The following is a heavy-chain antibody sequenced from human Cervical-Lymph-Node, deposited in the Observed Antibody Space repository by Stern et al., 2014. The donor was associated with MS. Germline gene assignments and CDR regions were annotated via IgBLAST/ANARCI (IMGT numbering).Heavy chain of an antibody. CDR3: ARKGTYGLNY. D-gene: IGHD3-10*01. CDR1: GYNFARYW. Sequence: EVQLVESGAEVKKPGESLKISCKGSGYNFARYWIGWVRQVPGKRLAWMGIIYPDDSDARYTPSFQGQVTMSADKSIGTAYLQWSSLKASDTAFYFCARKGTYGLNYWGQGALVTVSS. J-gene: IGHJ4*02. CDR2: IYPDDSDA. V-gene: IGHV5-51*01.